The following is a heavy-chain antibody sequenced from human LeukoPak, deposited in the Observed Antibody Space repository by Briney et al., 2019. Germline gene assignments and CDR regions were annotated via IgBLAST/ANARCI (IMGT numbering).Heavy chain of an antibody. CDR2: IFPSGGEI. CDR3: ATYRQVLLPFES. J-gene: IGHJ4*02. CDR1: GFTFSTFA. Sequence: GGTLRLSCAASGFTFSTFAMIWVRQPPGKGLEWVSSIFPSGGEIHYADSVRGRFTISRDNSKSTLSLQMNSLRAEDTAIYYCATYRQVLLPFESWGQGTLVTVSS. D-gene: IGHD2-8*02. V-gene: IGHV3-23*01.